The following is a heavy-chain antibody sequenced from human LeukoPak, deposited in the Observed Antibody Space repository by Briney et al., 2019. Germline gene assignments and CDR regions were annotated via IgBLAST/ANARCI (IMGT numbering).Heavy chain of an antibody. CDR3: ARRRAYYYGSGSYSNFDY. CDR1: GGSFSGYY. J-gene: IGHJ4*02. V-gene: IGHV4-34*01. D-gene: IGHD3-10*01. Sequence: SETLSLTCAVYGGSFSGYYWSWIRQPPGKGLEWIGEINHSGSTNYNPSLKSRVTISVDTSKNQFSLKLSSVTAADTAVYYCARRRAYYYGSGSYSNFDYWGQGTLVTVSS. CDR2: INHSGST.